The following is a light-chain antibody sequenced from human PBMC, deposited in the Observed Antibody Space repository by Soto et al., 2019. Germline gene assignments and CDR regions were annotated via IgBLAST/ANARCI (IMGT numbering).Light chain of an antibody. CDR2: EGS. CDR1: SSDVGTYNL. V-gene: IGLV2-23*03. CDR3: CSYAGSSTFDV. J-gene: IGLJ1*01. Sequence: QSALTQPASVSGSPGQSITISSTGTSSDVGTYNLVSRYQQYPDKAAKLMIYEGSKRPSGVSICFSGSKSGNTASLTISGLQAEDEADYYCCSYAGSSTFDVFGTGTKLTVL.